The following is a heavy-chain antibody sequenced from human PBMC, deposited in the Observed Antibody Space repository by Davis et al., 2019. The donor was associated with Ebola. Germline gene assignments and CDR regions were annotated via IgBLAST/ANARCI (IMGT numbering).Heavy chain of an antibody. CDR2: IYHSGSA. Sequence: SETLSLTCAVSGASIASGGYSWSWIRQPPGKGLEWIGYIYHSGSAYYNPSLKSRVTMSVDRSRNQFSLKLTSVTAADTAVYYCARFSLAVPGTVYWGQGTLVTVSS. V-gene: IGHV4-30-2*01. D-gene: IGHD6-19*01. J-gene: IGHJ4*02. CDR3: ARFSLAVPGTVY. CDR1: GASIASGGYS.